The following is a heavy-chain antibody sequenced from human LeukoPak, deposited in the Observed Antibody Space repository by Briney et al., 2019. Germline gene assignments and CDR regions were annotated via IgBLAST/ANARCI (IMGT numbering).Heavy chain of an antibody. J-gene: IGHJ4*02. CDR1: GYTFTSYD. CDR3: GRDSRSVVVPAAMPAN. CDR2: INPNSGGT. V-gene: IGHV1-2*02. D-gene: IGHD2-2*01. Sequence: ASVKVSCKASGYTFTSYDINWVRQAPGQGLEWMGWINPNSGGTNYAQKFQGRVTMTRDTSISTAYMELSRLRSDDTAVYYCGRDSRSVVVPAAMPANWGQGTLVTVSS.